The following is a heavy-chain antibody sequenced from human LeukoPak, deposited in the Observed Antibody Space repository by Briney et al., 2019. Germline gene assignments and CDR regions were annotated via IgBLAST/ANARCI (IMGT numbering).Heavy chain of an antibody. J-gene: IGHJ4*02. CDR2: IYYSGST. V-gene: IGHV4-39*01. Sequence: SETLSLTCTVSGGSISSSSYYWGWIRQPPGKGLEWIGSIYYSGSTYYNPSLKSRVTISVDTSKNQFSLKLSSVTAADTAVYYCARRNQYYDFWSGYYFDYWGRGTLVTVSS. D-gene: IGHD3-3*01. CDR1: GGSISSSSYY. CDR3: ARRNQYYDFWSGYYFDY.